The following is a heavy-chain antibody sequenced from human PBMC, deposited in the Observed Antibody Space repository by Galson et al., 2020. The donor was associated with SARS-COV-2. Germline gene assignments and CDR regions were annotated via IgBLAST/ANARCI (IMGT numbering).Heavy chain of an antibody. CDR2: ISGSGGST. CDR1: GFTFSSYA. D-gene: IGHD6-19*01. V-gene: IGHV3-23*01. Sequence: GESLKISCAASGFTFSSYAMSWVRQAPGKGLEWVSAISGSGGSTYYADSVKGRFTISRDNSKNTLYLQMNSLRAEDTAVYYCAKTLGYSSGWPYYYYGMDVWGQGTTVTVSS. J-gene: IGHJ6*02. CDR3: AKTLGYSSGWPYYYYGMDV.